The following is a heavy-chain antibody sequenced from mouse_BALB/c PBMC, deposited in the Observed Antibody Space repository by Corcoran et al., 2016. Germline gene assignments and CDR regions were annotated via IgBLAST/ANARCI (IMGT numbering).Heavy chain of an antibody. J-gene: IGHJ2*01. CDR2: IYWDDDK. D-gene: IGHD2-3*01. CDR3: ARRANDGYHFDY. Sequence: QVTLKESGPGILQPSQTLSLTCSFSGFSLSTSGMGVSWIRQPSGKGLEWLTHIYWDDDKRYNPSLKSRLTISKDTSRNQVFLKITSVDTADTATYYCARRANDGYHFDYWGQGTTLTVSS. CDR1: GFSLSTSGMG. V-gene: IGHV8-12*01.